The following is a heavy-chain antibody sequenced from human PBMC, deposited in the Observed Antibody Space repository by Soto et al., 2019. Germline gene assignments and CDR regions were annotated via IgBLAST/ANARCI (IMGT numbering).Heavy chain of an antibody. D-gene: IGHD6-13*01. J-gene: IGHJ4*02. V-gene: IGHV3-30*18. CDR3: AKDRYGIAAALFSH. CDR2: ISYDGGNK. CDR1: GFTFSSYG. Sequence: PGGSLRLSCAASGFTFSSYGMHWVRQAPGKGLEWVAVISYDGGNKYYADSVKGRFTISRDNSKNTLYLQMNSLRAEDTAVYYCAKDRYGIAAALFSHWGQGTLVTVSS.